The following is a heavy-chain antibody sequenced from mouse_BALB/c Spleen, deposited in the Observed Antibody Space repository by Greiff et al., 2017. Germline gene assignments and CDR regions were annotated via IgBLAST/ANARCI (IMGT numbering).Heavy chain of an antibody. J-gene: IGHJ2*01. CDR1: GYTFTSYW. CDR3: ARRASIGNYPDY. Sequence: VQLQQSGAELAKPGASVKMSCKASGYTFTSYWMHWVKQRPGQGLEWIGYINPSTGYTEYNQKFKDKATLTADKSSSTAYMQLSSLTSEDSAVYYCARRASIGNYPDYTGQGTTLTVSS. D-gene: IGHD2-14*01. V-gene: IGHV1-7*01. CDR2: INPSTGYT.